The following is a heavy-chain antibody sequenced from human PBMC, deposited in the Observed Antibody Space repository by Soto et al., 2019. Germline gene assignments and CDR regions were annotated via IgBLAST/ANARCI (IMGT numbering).Heavy chain of an antibody. CDR2: INHSGST. V-gene: IGHV4-34*01. J-gene: IGHJ4*02. Sequence: PSETLSLTCAVYGGSFSGYYWSWIRQPPGKGLEWIGEINHSGSTNYNPSLKSRVTISVDTSKNQSSLKLSSVTAADTAVYYCAATSSYRSATIDYWGQGTLVTVSS. D-gene: IGHD6-19*01. CDR1: GGSFSGYY. CDR3: AATSSYRSATIDY.